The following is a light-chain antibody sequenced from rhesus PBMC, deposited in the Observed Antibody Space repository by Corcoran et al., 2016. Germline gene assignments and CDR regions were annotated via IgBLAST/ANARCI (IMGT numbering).Light chain of an antibody. CDR1: QGISSW. J-gene: IGKJ2*01. CDR2: AAA. CDR3: HQGYNAPYS. Sequence: DIQMTQSPSSLSASVGDKVTISCRASQGISSWLAWYQQKPGKAPRLLIYAAARLQNGVPSRFSVSGSGTEYTLTITSLHPEDFATYYCHQGYNAPYSFGQGTKVEI. V-gene: IGKV1-18*01.